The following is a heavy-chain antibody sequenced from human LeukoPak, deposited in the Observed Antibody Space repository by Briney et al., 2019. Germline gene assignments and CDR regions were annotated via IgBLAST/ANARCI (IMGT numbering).Heavy chain of an antibody. D-gene: IGHD2-2*03. CDR1: GFTFSSYA. V-gene: IGHV3-23*01. J-gene: IGHJ4*02. CDR3: AKVAAGSCSSTSCYADY. Sequence: SGGSLRLSCAASGFTFSSYAMSWVRQAPGKGLEWVSAISGSGGSTYYADSVKGRFTISRDNSKNTLYLQMNSLRAEDTAVYYCAKVAAGSCSSTSCYADYWGQGTLVTVSS. CDR2: ISGSGGST.